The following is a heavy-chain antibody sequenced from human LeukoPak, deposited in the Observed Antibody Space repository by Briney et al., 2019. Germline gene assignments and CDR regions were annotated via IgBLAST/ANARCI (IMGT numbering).Heavy chain of an antibody. CDR3: AKDRWDVGYYFDY. D-gene: IGHD1-26*01. CDR2: IWYDGSNK. CDR1: GFTFSSYG. Sequence: GGSLRLSCAASGFTFSSYGMHWVRQAPGKGLEWVAVIWYDGSNKYYADSVKGRFTISRDNSKNTLYLQMNSLRAEDTAVYYCAKDRWDVGYYFDYWGQGTLVTVSS. J-gene: IGHJ4*02. V-gene: IGHV3-30*02.